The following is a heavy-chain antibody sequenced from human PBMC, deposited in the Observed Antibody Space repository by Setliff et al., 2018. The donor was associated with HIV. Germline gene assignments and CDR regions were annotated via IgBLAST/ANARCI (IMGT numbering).Heavy chain of an antibody. J-gene: IGHJ4*02. V-gene: IGHV3-7*01. D-gene: IGHD5-12*01. CDR1: GFTLRSYW. CDR2: INEDGSEK. CDR3: ARVVATSDY. Sequence: SLRLSCAASGFTLRSYWLSWVRQAPGKGREWVASINEDGSEKNYVDSVKGRFTISRDNAKNSLFLQVNSLRAEDTAVYYCARVVATSDYWGQGTLVTVSS.